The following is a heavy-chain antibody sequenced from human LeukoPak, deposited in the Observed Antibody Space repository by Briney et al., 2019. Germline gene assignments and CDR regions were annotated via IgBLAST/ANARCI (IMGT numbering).Heavy chain of an antibody. Sequence: GGSLRLSCAASGFTFSSYWMHWVRQAPGKGLVWVSRINSDGSSTSYADSVKGRFTISRDNAKNTLYLQMNSLRAEDTAVYYCAHLRSNYYDSSGPESTFDYWGQGTLVTVSS. CDR2: INSDGSST. CDR1: GFTFSSYW. J-gene: IGHJ4*02. D-gene: IGHD3-22*01. V-gene: IGHV3-74*01. CDR3: AHLRSNYYDSSGPESTFDY.